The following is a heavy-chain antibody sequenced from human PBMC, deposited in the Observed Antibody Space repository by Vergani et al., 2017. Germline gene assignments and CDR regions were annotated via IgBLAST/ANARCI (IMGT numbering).Heavy chain of an antibody. Sequence: QVQLVESGGGVVQPGRSLRLSCAASGFTFSSYGMHWVRQAPGKGLEWVAVISYDGCNKYYADSVKGRFTISRDNSKNTLYLQMNSLRAEDTAVYYCAKVAGDIVVVPAAANWYFDLWGRGTLVTVSS. CDR2: ISYDGCNK. CDR1: GFTFSSYG. CDR3: AKVAGDIVVVPAAANWYFDL. J-gene: IGHJ2*01. V-gene: IGHV3-30*18. D-gene: IGHD2-2*01.